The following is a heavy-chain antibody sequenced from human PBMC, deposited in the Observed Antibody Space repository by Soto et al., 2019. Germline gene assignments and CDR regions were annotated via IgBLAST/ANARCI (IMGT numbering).Heavy chain of an antibody. CDR2: INLSGGT. V-gene: IGHV3-23*01. CDR1: GFSFNNDA. J-gene: IGHJ2*01. CDR3: AKGSPTYWFFAL. Sequence: EVQLLESGGGLVQPGGSLRLLCAASGFSFNNDALSWVRQAPGKGLEWVSSINLSGGTFYADSVKGRFTISRDNSKDTLYLQMNSLRAEDTAIYYCAKGSPTYWFFALWGRGTLVTVSS.